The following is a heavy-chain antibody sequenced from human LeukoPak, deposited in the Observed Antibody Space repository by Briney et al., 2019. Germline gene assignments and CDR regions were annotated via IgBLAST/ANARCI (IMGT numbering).Heavy chain of an antibody. V-gene: IGHV1-69*05. D-gene: IGHD2-2*01. J-gene: IGHJ6*03. Sequence: ASVKVSCKASGGTFSSYAISWVRQAPGQGLEWMGGIIPIFGAANYEQKFQGRVTITTDESTSTAYMELSSLRSEDTAVYYCARVKVVPAAISSYYYYMDVWGKGTTVTVSS. CDR3: ARVKVVPAAISSYYYYMDV. CDR2: IIPIFGAA. CDR1: GGTFSSYA.